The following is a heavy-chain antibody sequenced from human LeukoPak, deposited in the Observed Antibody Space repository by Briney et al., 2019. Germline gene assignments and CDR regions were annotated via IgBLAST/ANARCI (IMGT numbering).Heavy chain of an antibody. V-gene: IGHV3-64*04. CDR1: GFTFRSHA. CDR3: ARDPRTTGKSNYGMDV. D-gene: IGHD4-17*01. CDR2: INDDGGLT. Sequence: GGSLRLSCSAAGFTFRSHAMHWVRQAPGKGLEYVSTINDDGGLTYYADSVKGRFTISRDNSKNTVYLQMNSLRVEDTAVYYCARDPRTTGKSNYGMDVWGQGTTVTVSS. J-gene: IGHJ6*02.